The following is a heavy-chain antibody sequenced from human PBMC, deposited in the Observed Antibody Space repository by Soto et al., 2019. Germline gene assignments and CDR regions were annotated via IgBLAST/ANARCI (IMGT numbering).Heavy chain of an antibody. D-gene: IGHD5-12*01. CDR2: IIPVFGRP. J-gene: IGHJ1*01. Sequence: SVKVSFKASGGPFSSLGISWVRQAPGQGLEWMGGIIPVFGRPNYAQRFRGRLTITADESTNTAYMELIDLTSEDTAVYYCAREGSGYNFWGQGTKVTVSS. V-gene: IGHV1-69*13. CDR3: AREGSGYNF. CDR1: GGPFSSLG.